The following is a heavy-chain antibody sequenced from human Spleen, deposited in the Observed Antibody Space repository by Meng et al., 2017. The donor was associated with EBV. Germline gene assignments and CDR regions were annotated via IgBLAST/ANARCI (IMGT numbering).Heavy chain of an antibody. Sequence: LAGAGPGLVKAAHTLAPPCACFGSSLSSGGYYWSWIRQPPGRGLEWIGYIYHSGSTLYNPSLKSRVTISVDMSKNQFSLKLTSVTAADTAVYYCARVSEWSGNLLAFDPWGQGTLVTVSS. CDR2: IYHSGST. V-gene: IGHV4-30-2*01. J-gene: IGHJ5*02. D-gene: IGHD3-10*01. CDR3: ARVSEWSGNLLAFDP. CDR1: GSSLSSGGYY.